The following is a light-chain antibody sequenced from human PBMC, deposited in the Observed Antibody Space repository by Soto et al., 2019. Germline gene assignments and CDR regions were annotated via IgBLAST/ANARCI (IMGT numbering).Light chain of an antibody. Sequence: DIHMTQSPSSLSASVGDRVTITCRASQSISSYLNWYQQKPGKAPKILIYKESTLQTGVPYRFSGSGSGTDLTLTITKLQPEDFATYYCHKASSFPLSCGGGTKVDIK. CDR1: QSISSY. V-gene: IGKV1-39*01. CDR3: HKASSFPLS. J-gene: IGKJ4*01. CDR2: KES.